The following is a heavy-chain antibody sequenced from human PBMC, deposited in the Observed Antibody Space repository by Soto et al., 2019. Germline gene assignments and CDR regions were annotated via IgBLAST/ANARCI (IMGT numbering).Heavy chain of an antibody. V-gene: IGHV3-43*01. CDR1: GFIFDDYT. D-gene: IGHD3-9*01. CDR3: AKDGILTGYITYYFDC. Sequence: EVQLVESGGVVVQPGGSLRLSCAASGFIFDDYTMHWVRQAPGKGLEWVSLISWDGGSTYYADSVKGRFTISRDNSKNSLYLQMNSLRTEDTALYYCAKDGILTGYITYYFDCWGQGTLVTVSS. CDR2: ISWDGGST. J-gene: IGHJ4*02.